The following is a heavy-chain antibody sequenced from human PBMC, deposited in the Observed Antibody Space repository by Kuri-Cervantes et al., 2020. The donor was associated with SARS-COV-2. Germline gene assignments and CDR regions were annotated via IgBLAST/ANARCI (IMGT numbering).Heavy chain of an antibody. Sequence: GGSLRLSCAASGFTFSSYGMHWVRQAPGKGLEWVAVIWYDGSNKYYADSVKGRFTISRDNSKNTLYLQMNSLRAEDTAVYYCAKDGWSGLDCGGDCYTYYFDYWGQGTLVTVSS. V-gene: IGHV3-33*06. J-gene: IGHJ4*02. CDR1: GFTFSSYG. D-gene: IGHD2-21*01. CDR2: IWYDGSNK. CDR3: AKDGWSGLDCGGDCYTYYFDY.